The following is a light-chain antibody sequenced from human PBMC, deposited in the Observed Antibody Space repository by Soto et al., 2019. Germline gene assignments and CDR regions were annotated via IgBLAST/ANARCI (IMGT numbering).Light chain of an antibody. CDR1: QSVRSY. CDR3: QQRSSGHRLN. J-gene: IGKJ5*01. Sequence: LKNAQSNLFMTTLHRATPSLRTSQSVRSYLAWYQQKPGQAPRLLIYDASNRAPGIQARFSGSGSGTDFTLTISSLEPDDFAVYYFQQRSSGHRLNFGQVGRLEIK. CDR2: DAS. V-gene: IGKV3-11*01.